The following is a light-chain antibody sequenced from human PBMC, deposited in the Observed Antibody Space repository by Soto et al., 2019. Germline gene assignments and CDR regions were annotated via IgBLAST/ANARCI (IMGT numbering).Light chain of an antibody. J-gene: IGLJ1*01. V-gene: IGLV1-40*01. CDR1: SSNIGAGYD. CDR2: GNN. CDR3: QSYDISLSGYV. Sequence: QAVVTQPPSVSGAPGRRVTISCTGSSSNIGAGYDVHWYQQLPGTAPKLLIYGNNNRPSGVPDRFSGSKSGTSASLAITGLQAEDEADYYCQSYDISLSGYVFGTGTKLTVL.